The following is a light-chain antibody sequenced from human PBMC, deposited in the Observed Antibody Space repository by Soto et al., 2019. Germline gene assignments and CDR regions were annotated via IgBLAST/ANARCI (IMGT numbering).Light chain of an antibody. V-gene: IGKV1-39*01. CDR2: RAS. CDR3: QQSYSSPPWT. CDR1: QSISTY. Sequence: DIQMTQSPSSLSASVGDRVTISCRASQSISTYLNWYQQKPGTAPRLLIYRASSVQSGVPPRFSGSGSGRDFTLTISSLRPEDIATSFCQQSYSSPPWTFGQGTKVEVK. J-gene: IGKJ1*01.